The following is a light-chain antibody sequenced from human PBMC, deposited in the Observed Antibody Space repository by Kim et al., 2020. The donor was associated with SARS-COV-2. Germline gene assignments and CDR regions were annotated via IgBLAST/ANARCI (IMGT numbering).Light chain of an antibody. V-gene: IGLV3-1*01. J-gene: IGLJ1*01. CDR2: QDS. CDR3: PAWDGSPAV. Sequence: SYELTQPPSLSVSPGQTASISCSGDKLGGIYLSWYQLPPGQSPVLVIYQDSKRPSGIPERFSGSNSRITVTLPLSGTQAIVEAGSYCPAWDGSPAVFG. CDR1: KLGGIY.